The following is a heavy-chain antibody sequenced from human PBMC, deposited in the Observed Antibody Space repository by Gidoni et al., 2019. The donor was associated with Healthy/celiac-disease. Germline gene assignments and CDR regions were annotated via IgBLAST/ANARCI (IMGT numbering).Heavy chain of an antibody. V-gene: IGHV4-59*08. Sequence: QVQLQESGPGLVKPSETLSLTCTVSGGSISSYYWSWIRQPPGKGLEWIGYIYYSGSTNYNPSLKSRVTISVDTSKNQFSLKLSSVTAADTAVYYCARHRNYYDSSDPFPDELTDWGQGTLVTVSS. CDR3: ARHRNYYDSSDPFPDELTD. CDR1: GGSISSYY. CDR2: IYYSGST. D-gene: IGHD3-22*01. J-gene: IGHJ4*02.